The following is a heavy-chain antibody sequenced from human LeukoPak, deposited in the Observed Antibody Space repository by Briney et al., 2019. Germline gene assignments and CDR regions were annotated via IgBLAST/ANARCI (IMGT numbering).Heavy chain of an antibody. CDR1: GGSFSGYY. CDR3: AGSRPRGHYYYYGMDV. D-gene: IGHD3-10*01. V-gene: IGHV4-34*01. J-gene: IGHJ6*02. Sequence: SETLSLTCAVYGGSFSGYYWSWIRQPPGKGLEWIGEINHSGSTNYNPSLKSRVTISVDTSKNQFSLKLSSVTAADTAVYYCAGSRPRGHYYYYGMDVWGQGTTVTVSS. CDR2: INHSGST.